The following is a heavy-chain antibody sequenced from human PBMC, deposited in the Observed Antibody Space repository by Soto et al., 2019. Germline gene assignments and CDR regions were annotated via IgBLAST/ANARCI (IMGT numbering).Heavy chain of an antibody. CDR3: ARGGRDGYTV. D-gene: IGHD5-12*01. Sequence: PSETLSLTCAVSGGSFCGYYWSWIRQPPGKGLEWIGEINHSGSTNYNPSLKSRVTISVDTSKNQFSLKLSSVTAADTAVYYCARGGRDGYTVWGQGTLVTVSS. V-gene: IGHV4-34*01. J-gene: IGHJ4*02. CDR1: GGSFCGYY. CDR2: INHSGST.